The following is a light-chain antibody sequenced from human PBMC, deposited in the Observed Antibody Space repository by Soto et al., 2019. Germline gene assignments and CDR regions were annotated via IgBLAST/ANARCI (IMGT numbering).Light chain of an antibody. V-gene: IGLV2-14*03. CDR3: SSFTSSMTSV. CDR2: DVG. Sequence: QSALTQPASVSGSPGESITISCTGTSNDVVGNNSVSWYQHHPGKAPKLRLYDVGDRPSGVSYRFSGSKSGNTASLTISGLQAADEADYFCSSFTSSMTSVFGSGTKVTV. CDR1: SNDVVGNNS. J-gene: IGLJ6*01.